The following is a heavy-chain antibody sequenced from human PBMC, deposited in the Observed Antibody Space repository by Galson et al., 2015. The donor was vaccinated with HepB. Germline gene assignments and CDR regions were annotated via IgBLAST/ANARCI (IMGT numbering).Heavy chain of an antibody. V-gene: IGHV3-48*02. D-gene: IGHD1-26*01. CDR2: ISSSSSTI. CDR1: GFTFSTYS. Sequence: SLRLSCAASGFTFSTYSMNWVRQAPGKGLEWVSYISSSSSTIYYADSVKGRFTISRDNAKNSLYLQMNSLRDEDTAVYYCARVLWELQGYYFDYWGQGTLVTVSS. CDR3: ARVLWELQGYYFDY. J-gene: IGHJ4*02.